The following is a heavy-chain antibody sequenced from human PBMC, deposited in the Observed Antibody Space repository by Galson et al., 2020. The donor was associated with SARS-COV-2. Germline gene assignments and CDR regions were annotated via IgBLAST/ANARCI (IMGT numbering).Heavy chain of an antibody. V-gene: IGHV1-2*06. CDR3: AREVRSSWGDRRYDY. J-gene: IGHJ4*02. CDR2: INPNSGGT. CDR1: GYTFTGYY. Sequence: ASVTVSCKTSGYTFTGYYLHWVRQAPGQGLEWMGRINPNSGGTDDAQKFQGRVTMTRDTSTSTAYMELSRLRSDDTAVYYCAREVRSSWGDRRYDYWGQGTLVTVSS. D-gene: IGHD2-15*01.